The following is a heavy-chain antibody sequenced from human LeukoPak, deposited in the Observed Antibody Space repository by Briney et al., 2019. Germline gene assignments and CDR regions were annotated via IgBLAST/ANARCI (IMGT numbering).Heavy chain of an antibody. CDR3: SGVHHYDYVWGSYRYTDEVDY. CDR1: GYTFTSYG. D-gene: IGHD3-16*02. V-gene: IGHV1-18*01. Sequence: GASVKVSCKASGYTFTSYGISWVRQPPGQGLVWMGSISAYNGNTNYSPKLQGRGTITTDTSTRKAYMEQRSLRCAETTVYYCSGVHHYDYVWGSYRYTDEVDYWGQGTLVTVSP. CDR2: ISAYNGNT. J-gene: IGHJ4*02.